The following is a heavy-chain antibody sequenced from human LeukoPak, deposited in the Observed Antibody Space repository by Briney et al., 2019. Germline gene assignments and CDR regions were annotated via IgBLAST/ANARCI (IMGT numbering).Heavy chain of an antibody. CDR2: INWNGGST. Sequence: GGSLRLSCLASGFTFDDYGMSWVRQAPGKGLEWVSGINWNGGSTGYADSVKGRFTISRDNAKNSLYLQMNSLRAEDTALYYCARVNYYDSRGPFDYWGQGTLVTVSS. CDR1: GFTFDDYG. CDR3: ARVNYYDSRGPFDY. J-gene: IGHJ4*02. D-gene: IGHD3-22*01. V-gene: IGHV3-20*04.